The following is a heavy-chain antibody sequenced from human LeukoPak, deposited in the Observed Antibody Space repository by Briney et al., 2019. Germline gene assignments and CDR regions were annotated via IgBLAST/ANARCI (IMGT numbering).Heavy chain of an antibody. CDR2: IYYSGST. J-gene: IGHJ4*02. V-gene: IGHV4-59*08. Sequence: SETLSLTCTVSGGSISSYYWSWIRQPPGKGLEWIGYIYYSGSTNYNPSPKSRVTISVDTSKNQFSLKLSSVTAADTAVYYCARAYSSSLGRYDYWGQGTLVTVSS. CDR1: GGSISSYY. D-gene: IGHD6-13*01. CDR3: ARAYSSSLGRYDY.